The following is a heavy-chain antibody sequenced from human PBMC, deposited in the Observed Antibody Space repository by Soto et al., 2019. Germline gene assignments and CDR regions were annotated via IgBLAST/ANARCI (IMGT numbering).Heavy chain of an antibody. V-gene: IGHV4-38-2*01. Sequence: SETLSLTCAVSGYSIRNGYYWGWIRQPPGKGLEWIGTIYHSGSTYYNPSLKSRVTISVDASENHFSLKLSSVTAADTTVYYCARVGPYCGGDCYSPPPWGQGTLVTVSS. CDR3: ARVGPYCGGDCYSPPP. CDR1: GYSIRNGYY. CDR2: IYHSGST. D-gene: IGHD2-21*02. J-gene: IGHJ5*02.